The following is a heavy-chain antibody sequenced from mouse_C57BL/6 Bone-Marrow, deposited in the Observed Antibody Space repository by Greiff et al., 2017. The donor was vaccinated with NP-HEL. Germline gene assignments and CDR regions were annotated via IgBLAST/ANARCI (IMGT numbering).Heavy chain of an antibody. Sequence: QVQLKQSGAELVKPGASVKISCKASGYAFSSYWMNWVKQRPGKGLEWIGQIYPGDGDTNYNGKFKGKATLTADKSSSTAYMQLSSLTSEDSAVYFCARSGSYYVSLFDYWGQGTTLTVSS. CDR1: GYAFSSYW. CDR2: IYPGDGDT. J-gene: IGHJ2*01. CDR3: ARSGSYYVSLFDY. D-gene: IGHD1-1*01. V-gene: IGHV1-80*01.